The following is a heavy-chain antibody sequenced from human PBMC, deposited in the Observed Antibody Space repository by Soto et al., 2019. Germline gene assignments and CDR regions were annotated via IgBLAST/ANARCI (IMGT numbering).Heavy chain of an antibody. V-gene: IGHV5-51*01. J-gene: IGHJ6*02. D-gene: IGHD6-13*01. CDR3: ARRTSSWSDTSGYGMDV. Sequence: PGESLKLSCKGPPYSLTSYWIAWVRQIPGNGLEWMGIIYLGDSDTRYSPSFQGQVTISADKSITTAYLQWSSLKASDTAMYYCARRTSSWSDTSGYGMDVWGQGTTVTVSS. CDR2: IYLGDSDT. CDR1: PYSLTSYW.